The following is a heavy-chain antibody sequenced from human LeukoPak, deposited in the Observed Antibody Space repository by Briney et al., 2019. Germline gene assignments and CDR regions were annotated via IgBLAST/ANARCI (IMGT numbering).Heavy chain of an antibody. CDR1: GFTFSSFA. CDR2: ISGSGVTT. CDR3: VKDRTYSGTYQGAFDI. V-gene: IGHV3-23*01. J-gene: IGHJ3*02. D-gene: IGHD1-26*01. Sequence: GGSLRLSCRASGFTFSSFAMSWVRQTPEKGLEWVSVISGSGVTTDYADSVKGLFTTSRDNSEDTLYLQMDSLRAEDTAIYYCVKDRTYSGTYQGAFDIWGQGTMVTVSS.